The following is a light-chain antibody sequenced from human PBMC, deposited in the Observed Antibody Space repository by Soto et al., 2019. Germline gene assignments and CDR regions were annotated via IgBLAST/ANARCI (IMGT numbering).Light chain of an antibody. CDR1: SSDIGSNP. V-gene: IGLV1-44*01. CDR3: SAWDDNIYGPV. J-gene: IGLJ2*01. CDR2: RDN. Sequence: QSVLTQPPSASGTPGQRGAISCSGGSSDIGSNPVNWYLHLPGAAPKLLIYRDNQRPSGVPDRFSGSKSGTSASLTISGLQYEDEADYCCSAWDDNIYGPVFGGGTKLTVL.